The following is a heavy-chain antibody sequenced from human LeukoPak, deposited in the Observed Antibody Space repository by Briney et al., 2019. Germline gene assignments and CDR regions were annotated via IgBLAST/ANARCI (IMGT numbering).Heavy chain of an antibody. CDR3: AGDRGRDYFDY. CDR1: GFTSSSYW. Sequence: PGGSLRLSCAASGFTSSSYWMSWVRQAPGKGLEWVANIKQDGSEKYYVDSVKGRFTISRDNAKNSLYLQMNSLRAEDTAVYYCAGDRGRDYFDYWGQGTLVTVSS. V-gene: IGHV3-7*01. CDR2: IKQDGSEK. J-gene: IGHJ4*02. D-gene: IGHD3-10*01.